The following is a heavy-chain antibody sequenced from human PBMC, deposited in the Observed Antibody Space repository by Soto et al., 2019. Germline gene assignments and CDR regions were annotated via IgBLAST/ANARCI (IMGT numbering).Heavy chain of an antibody. CDR2: ISSSSSYI. V-gene: IGHV3-21*01. CDR3: ARERILRYCSGGSCHGHSGFDY. D-gene: IGHD2-15*01. Sequence: GGSLRLSCAASGFTFSSYSMNWVRQAPGKGLEWVSSISSSSSYIYYADSVKGRFTISRDNAKNSLYLQMNSLRAEDTAVYYCARERILRYCSGGSCHGHSGFDYWGQGTLVTVSS. J-gene: IGHJ4*02. CDR1: GFTFSSYS.